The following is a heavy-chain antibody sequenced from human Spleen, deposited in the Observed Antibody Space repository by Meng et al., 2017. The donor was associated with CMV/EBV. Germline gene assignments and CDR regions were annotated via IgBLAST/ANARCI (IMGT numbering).Heavy chain of an antibody. D-gene: IGHD1-26*01. CDR3: ATGWYSGSPTRFDY. CDR1: GFTFSTRS. J-gene: IGHJ4*02. CDR2: IKEDGSDK. V-gene: IGHV3-7*01. Sequence: GGSLRLSCVPSGFTFSTRSMSWVRQAPGQGLEWVANIKEDGSDKYYVDSVKGRFTISRDNAENSLYLQMNSLRAEDTAVYYCATGWYSGSPTRFDYWGQGTLVTVSS.